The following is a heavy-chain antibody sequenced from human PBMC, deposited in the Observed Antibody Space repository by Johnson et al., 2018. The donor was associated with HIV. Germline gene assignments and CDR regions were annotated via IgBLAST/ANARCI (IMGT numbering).Heavy chain of an antibody. D-gene: IGHD2-21*01. Sequence: QMLLVESGGGLVKPGGSLRLSCAASGFTFSDYYMSWIRQTPGKGLEWVSYISSSGTSVYYADSVKGRFSISRDSYKNTLYLQMNSLRAEDTAVYFCARDSLDGEYAFDIWGQGTMLTVSS. V-gene: IGHV3-11*04. CDR1: GFTFSDYY. J-gene: IGHJ3*02. CDR3: ARDSLDGEYAFDI. CDR2: ISSSGTSV.